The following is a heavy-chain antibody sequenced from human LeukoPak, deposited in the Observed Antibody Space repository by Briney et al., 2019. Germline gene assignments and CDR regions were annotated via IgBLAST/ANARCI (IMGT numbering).Heavy chain of an antibody. V-gene: IGHV3-21*01. Sequence: GGSLRLSCAASTFNFSNSRMNWVRQAPGKGLEWVSSISSSSNYIYYADSVKGRFTISRDNAKNSLYLQMNSLRAEDTAVYYCAIGSVTGRQKAPPKEWFDPWGQGTPVTVSS. D-gene: IGHD6-6*01. J-gene: IGHJ5*02. CDR1: TFNFSNSR. CDR3: AIGSVTGRQKAPPKEWFDP. CDR2: ISSSSNYI.